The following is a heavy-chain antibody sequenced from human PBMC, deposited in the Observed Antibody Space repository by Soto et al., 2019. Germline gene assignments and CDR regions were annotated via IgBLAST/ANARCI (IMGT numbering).Heavy chain of an antibody. J-gene: IGHJ4*02. Sequence: QVQLVQSGAEVKKPGASVKVSCKASGYTFTTYYMHWVRQAPGQGLEWMGIINPSGGSTSYDQKFQGRVTMNTEMPTSTVYMELSSLSSEDTAVYYCASDLFSCDYYSAPTDYWGEGTLLTVSS. V-gene: IGHV1-46*01. CDR2: INPSGGST. D-gene: IGHD3-22*01. CDR1: GYTFTTYY. CDR3: ASDLFSCDYYSAPTDY.